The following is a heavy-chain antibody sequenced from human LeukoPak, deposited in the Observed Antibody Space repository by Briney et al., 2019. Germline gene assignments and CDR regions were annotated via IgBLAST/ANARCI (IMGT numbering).Heavy chain of an antibody. J-gene: IGHJ4*02. D-gene: IGHD1-26*01. V-gene: IGHV1-69*01. Sequence: SVKVSCKASGGTFTGYAISWGRQPPGQGLEWRGGIIPIFGTANYAQKFQGRVTITADESTSTAYMELSSLRSEDTAVYYCARSRVVGATLDYWGQGTLVTVSS. CDR1: GGTFTGYA. CDR2: IIPIFGTA. CDR3: ARSRVVGATLDY.